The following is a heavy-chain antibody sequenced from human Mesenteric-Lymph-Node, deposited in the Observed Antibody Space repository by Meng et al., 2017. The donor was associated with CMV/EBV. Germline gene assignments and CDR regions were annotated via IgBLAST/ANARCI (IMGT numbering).Heavy chain of an antibody. CDR1: GYTFTTYC. V-gene: IGHV5-51*01. D-gene: IGHD3-10*01. J-gene: IGHJ4*02. Sequence: GESLKISCKGSGYTFTTYCIGWVRQTPGQGLEWVGIIYPGDSDPTYSPSFQGQVTISADRSTSTVYLQWSSLKASDTAMYYCARHPMIRGVVRGYFDPWGQGTLVTVSS. CDR3: ARHPMIRGVVRGYFDP. CDR2: IYPGDSDP.